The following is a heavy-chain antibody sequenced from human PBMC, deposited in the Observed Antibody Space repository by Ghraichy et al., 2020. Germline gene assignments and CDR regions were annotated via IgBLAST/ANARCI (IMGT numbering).Heavy chain of an antibody. CDR2: IYYSGNT. Sequence: SETLSLTCTVSGGSISSYYWSWIRQPPGKGLEWIGYIYYSGNTNYNPSLKSRVTISIDTSKNQFSLKLNSVTAADTAVYYCARVGYSSDYPPLYGMDVWGQGTTVTVSS. J-gene: IGHJ6*02. CDR3: ARVGYSSDYPPLYGMDV. CDR1: GGSISSYY. V-gene: IGHV4-59*01. D-gene: IGHD3-22*01.